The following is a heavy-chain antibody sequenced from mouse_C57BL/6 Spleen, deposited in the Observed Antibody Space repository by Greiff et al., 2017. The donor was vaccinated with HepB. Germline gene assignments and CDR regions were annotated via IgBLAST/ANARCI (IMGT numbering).Heavy chain of an antibody. D-gene: IGHD2-4*01. CDR2: INPSNGGT. CDR1: GYTFTSYW. J-gene: IGHJ3*01. Sequence: QVQLKEPGTELVKPGASVKLSCKASGYTFTSYWMHWVKQRPGQGLEWIGNINPSNGGTNYNEKFKSKATLTVDKSSSTAYMQLSSLTSEDSAVYYCARARDYDYAPAWFAYWGQGTLVTVSA. V-gene: IGHV1-53*01. CDR3: ARARDYDYAPAWFAY.